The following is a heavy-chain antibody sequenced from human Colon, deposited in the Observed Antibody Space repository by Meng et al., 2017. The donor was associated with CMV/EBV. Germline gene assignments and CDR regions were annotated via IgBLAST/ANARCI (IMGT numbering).Heavy chain of an antibody. CDR3: VRESWYFDF. J-gene: IGHJ4*02. D-gene: IGHD6-13*01. V-gene: IGHV1-2*02. CDR1: GYTFTANH. CDR2: IYPQDGGT. Sequence: QVQLEQSGTEVKKTGASVKVSCKTSGYTFTANHLHWVRQAPGQGLEWMGWIYPQDGGTYFAQKFQDRVTLTRDTSITTAYMELSGLTSDDTAIYYCVRESWYFDFWGEGTLVTVSS.